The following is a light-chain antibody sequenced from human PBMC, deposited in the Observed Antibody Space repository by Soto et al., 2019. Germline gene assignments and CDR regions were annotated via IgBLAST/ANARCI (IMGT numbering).Light chain of an antibody. V-gene: IGLV2-14*01. CDR3: SSYTSSTTYV. Sequence: QSALTQPASVSGSPGQSITVSCTGTSSDIGGYNYVSWYQQHPGKAPKLMVYEVTNRPSGVSDRFSGSKSGNTASLTISGLQADDEGYYYCSSYTSSTTYVFGTGTKVTVL. CDR1: SSDIGGYNY. CDR2: EVT. J-gene: IGLJ1*01.